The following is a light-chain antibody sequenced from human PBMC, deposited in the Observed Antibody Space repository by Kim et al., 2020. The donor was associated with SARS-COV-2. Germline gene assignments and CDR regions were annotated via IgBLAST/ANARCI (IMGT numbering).Light chain of an antibody. Sequence: SVGDRVTITCRASQDSSNYLAWFQRKPGKAPKLLIYAASALQPGVPSRFSGSGSGTDFTLTVTSLQPEDVATYYCQKCDSAPWTFGQGTKVDIK. J-gene: IGKJ1*01. CDR3: QKCDSAPWT. CDR1: QDSSNY. V-gene: IGKV1-27*01. CDR2: AAS.